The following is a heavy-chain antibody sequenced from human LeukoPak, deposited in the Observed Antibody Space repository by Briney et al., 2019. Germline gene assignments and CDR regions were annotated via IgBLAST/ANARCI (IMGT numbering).Heavy chain of an antibody. CDR1: GFTFSSYG. V-gene: IGHV3-21*01. D-gene: IGHD1-26*01. CDR3: ARVWDSGSYFSNIFDY. CDR2: ISSSSSYI. J-gene: IGHJ4*02. Sequence: GGSLRLSCAASGFTFSSYGMNWVRQAPGKGLEWVSSISSSSSYIYYADSVKGRFTISRDNAKNSLYLQMNSLRAEDTAVYYCARVWDSGSYFSNIFDYWGQGTLVTVSS.